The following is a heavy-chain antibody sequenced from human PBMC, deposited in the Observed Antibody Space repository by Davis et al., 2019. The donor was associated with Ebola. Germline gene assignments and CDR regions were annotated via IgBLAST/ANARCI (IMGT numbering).Heavy chain of an antibody. CDR2: ISGSGGST. D-gene: IGHD3-3*01. CDR1: GFTFSNYA. Sequence: GESLKISCAASGFTFSNYAMSWVRQAPGKGLEWVSAISGSGGSTYYADSVKGRFTISRDNSKNTVHLQMNSLRAEDTAVYYCAKGGGRFLEWLLNPRGMDVWGQGTTVTVSS. J-gene: IGHJ6*02. V-gene: IGHV3-23*01. CDR3: AKGGGRFLEWLLNPRGMDV.